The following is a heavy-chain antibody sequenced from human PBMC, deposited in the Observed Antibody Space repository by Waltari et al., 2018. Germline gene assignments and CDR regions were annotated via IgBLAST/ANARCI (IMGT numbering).Heavy chain of an antibody. J-gene: IGHJ4*02. Sequence: EVQLVESGGGLVKPGGSLRLSCAASGFTFSSYSMNWVRQAPGKGLEWVSSISSSISYIYYADSVKGRFTISRDNAKNSLYLQMNSLRAEDTAVYYCARGDSSGYYYFDYWGQGTLVTVSS. CDR2: ISSSISYI. V-gene: IGHV3-21*01. CDR3: ARGDSSGYYYFDY. D-gene: IGHD3-22*01. CDR1: GFTFSSYS.